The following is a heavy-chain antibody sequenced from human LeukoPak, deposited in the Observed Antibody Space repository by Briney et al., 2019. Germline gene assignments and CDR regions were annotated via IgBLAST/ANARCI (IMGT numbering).Heavy chain of an antibody. CDR1: GFTFTTYW. CDR3: ARDGRMATTDTEQFDY. D-gene: IGHD5-24*01. J-gene: IGHJ4*02. CDR2: IKQDGNEK. Sequence: GGSLRLSCAASGFTFTTYWMSWVRQAPGKGLEWVANIKQDGNEKYYVDSVKGRFTISRDNAKNSLYLQMNSLRVEDTAVYYCARDGRMATTDTEQFDYWGQGTLVTVSS. V-gene: IGHV3-7*01.